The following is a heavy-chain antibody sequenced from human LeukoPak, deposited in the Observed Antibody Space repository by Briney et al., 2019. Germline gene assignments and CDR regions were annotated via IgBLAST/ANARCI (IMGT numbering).Heavy chain of an antibody. CDR1: GFTFSSYA. D-gene: IGHD3-3*01. Sequence: PGGSLRLSCAASGFTFSSYAMSWVRQAPGKGLEWVSAISGSGGSTYYADSVKGRFTISRDNSKNTLYLQMNSLRAEDTAVYYCAKGPITIFGVVTPGYFDYWGQGTLVTVSS. J-gene: IGHJ4*02. V-gene: IGHV3-23*01. CDR2: ISGSGGST. CDR3: AKGPITIFGVVTPGYFDY.